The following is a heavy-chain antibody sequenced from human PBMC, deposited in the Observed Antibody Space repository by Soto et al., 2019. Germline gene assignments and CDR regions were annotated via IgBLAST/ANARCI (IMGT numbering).Heavy chain of an antibody. CDR1: GFTFNSFW. V-gene: IGHV3-7*01. CDR3: ARIASAGRGWDV. Sequence: EVQLVESGGGLVQPGGSLRLSCAASGFTFNSFWMSWVHQAPVKGLEWVGNIKQDGSEKNYVDSVKGRFTISRDNAKNSLYLQMNSLRAEDTAVYYCARIASAGRGWDVWGQGSTVVVSS. CDR2: IKQDGSEK. J-gene: IGHJ6*02. D-gene: IGHD6-13*01.